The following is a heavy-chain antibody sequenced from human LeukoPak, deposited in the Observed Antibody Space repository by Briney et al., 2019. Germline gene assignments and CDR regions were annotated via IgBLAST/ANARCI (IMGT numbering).Heavy chain of an antibody. CDR1: GFTFDDYG. CDR2: INWNGGST. CDR3: ARGKTYYDFWSGYYAAFDI. J-gene: IGHJ3*02. D-gene: IGHD3-3*01. V-gene: IGHV3-20*04. Sequence: GGSLRLSCAASGFTFDDYGMSWVRQAPGKGLEWVSGINWNGGSTGYADSVKGRFTISRDNAKNSLYLQMNSLRAEDTALYYCARGKTYYDFWSGYYAAFDIWGQGTMVTVSS.